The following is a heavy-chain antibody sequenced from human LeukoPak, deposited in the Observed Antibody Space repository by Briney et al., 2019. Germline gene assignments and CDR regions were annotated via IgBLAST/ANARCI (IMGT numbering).Heavy chain of an antibody. CDR3: ATDNYYGSGSYYRFDY. CDR2: FDPEDGET. CDR1: GCTLTELS. V-gene: IGHV1-24*01. Sequence: EASVKVSCKVSGCTLTELSIHWVRQAPGKGLEWMGGFDPEDGETIYAQKFQGRVTMTEDTSTDTAYMELSSLRSEHTAVYYCATDNYYGSGSYYRFDYWGQGTLVTVSS. J-gene: IGHJ4*02. D-gene: IGHD3-10*01.